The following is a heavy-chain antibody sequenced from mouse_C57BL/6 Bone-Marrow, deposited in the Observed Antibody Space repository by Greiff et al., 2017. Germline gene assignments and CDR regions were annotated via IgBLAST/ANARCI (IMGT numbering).Heavy chain of an antibody. D-gene: IGHD3-2*02. CDR2: FTMYSDAT. Sequence: LVRPGSSVKLSCKDSYFAFMASAMHWVKQRPGHGLEWIGYFTMYSDATEYSENFKGKATLTANTSSSTAYMELSSLTSEDSAVYYCARPPPDSSGYSLKAYWGQGSLVTVSA. V-gene: IGHV1-49*01. CDR1: YFAFMASA. J-gene: IGHJ3*01. CDR3: ARPPPDSSGYSLKAY.